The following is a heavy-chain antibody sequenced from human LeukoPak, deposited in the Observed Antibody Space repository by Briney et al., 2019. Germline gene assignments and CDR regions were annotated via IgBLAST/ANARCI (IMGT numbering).Heavy chain of an antibody. CDR1: GFTFSSYG. J-gene: IGHJ6*03. CDR3: AKRGSSGYSYGSGYYMDV. Sequence: GGSLRLSCAASGFTFSSYGMSWVRQAPGKGLEWVSAISGSGGSTYYADSVKGRFTISRDNSKNTLYLQMNSLRAEDTAVYYCAKRGSSGYSYGSGYYMDVWGKGTTVTISS. D-gene: IGHD5-18*01. V-gene: IGHV3-23*01. CDR2: ISGSGGST.